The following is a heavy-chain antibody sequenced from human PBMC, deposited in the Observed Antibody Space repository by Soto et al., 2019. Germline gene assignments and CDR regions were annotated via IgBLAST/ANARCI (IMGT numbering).Heavy chain of an antibody. CDR2: INPSGGST. J-gene: IGHJ5*02. Sequence: ASVKVSCKASGYTFTSYYMHWVRQAPGQGLEWMGIINPSGGSTSYAQKFQGRVTMTRDTSTSTVYMELSSLRSEDTAVYYCAREYYGDFRYRWFDPWGQGTLVTVSS. CDR1: GYTFTSYY. CDR3: AREYYGDFRYRWFDP. V-gene: IGHV1-46*01. D-gene: IGHD4-17*01.